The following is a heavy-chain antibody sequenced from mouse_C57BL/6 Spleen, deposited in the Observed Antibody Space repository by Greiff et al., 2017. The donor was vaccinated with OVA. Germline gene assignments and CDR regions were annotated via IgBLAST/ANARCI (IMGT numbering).Heavy chain of an antibody. CDR1: GFTFSDYY. Sequence: EVMLVESEGGLVQPGSSMKLSCTASGFTFSDYYMAWVRQVPEKGLEWVANINYDGSSTYYLDSLKSRFIISRDNAKNILYLQMSSLKSEDTATYYCARDRGYSNYGYAMDYWGQGTSVTVSS. CDR2: INYDGSST. D-gene: IGHD2-5*01. J-gene: IGHJ4*01. CDR3: ARDRGYSNYGYAMDY. V-gene: IGHV5-16*01.